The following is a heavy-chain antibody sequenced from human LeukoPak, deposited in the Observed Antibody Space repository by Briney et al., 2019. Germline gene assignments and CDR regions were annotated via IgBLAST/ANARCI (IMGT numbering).Heavy chain of an antibody. CDR2: IYFSGST. CDR3: ARDGGKGWLWFDY. CDR1: GGSISSYY. Sequence: SETLSLTCTVSGGSISSYYWSWIWQPPGKGLEYIGYIYFSGSTNYNPSLKSRVTISVDTSKNQFSLKLSSVTAADTAVYYCARDGGKGWLWFDYWGQGTLVTVSS. D-gene: IGHD3-9*01. V-gene: IGHV4-59*01. J-gene: IGHJ4*02.